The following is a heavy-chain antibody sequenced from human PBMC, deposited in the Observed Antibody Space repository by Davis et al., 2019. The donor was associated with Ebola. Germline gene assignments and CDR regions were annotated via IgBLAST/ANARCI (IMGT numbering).Heavy chain of an antibody. CDR3: ARHSSVATREGSDY. Sequence: GESLKIPCKASGYNFNKYWIGWVRQMPGKGLEWIGIIYPGDSDTRYSPSLQGQVTISADKSTSTAYLQWSSLEASDTAIYYCARHSSVATREGSDYWGQGTLVTVSS. D-gene: IGHD6-6*01. J-gene: IGHJ4*02. CDR2: IYPGDSDT. V-gene: IGHV5-51*01. CDR1: GYNFNKYW.